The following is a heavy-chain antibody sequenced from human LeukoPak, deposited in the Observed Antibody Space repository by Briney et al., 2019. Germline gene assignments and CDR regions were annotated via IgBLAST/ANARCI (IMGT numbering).Heavy chain of an antibody. CDR2: IYYSGST. D-gene: IGHD3-16*01. CDR1: GGSISSYY. J-gene: IGHJ4*02. V-gene: IGHV4-59*01. Sequence: PSETLSLTCTVSGGSISSYYWSWIRQPPGKGLEWIGYIYYSGSTNYNPSLKSRVTISVDTSKSQFSLKLSSVTAADTAVYYCARSRWLGLRLGEGLDYWGQGTLVTVSS. CDR3: ARSRWLGLRLGEGLDY.